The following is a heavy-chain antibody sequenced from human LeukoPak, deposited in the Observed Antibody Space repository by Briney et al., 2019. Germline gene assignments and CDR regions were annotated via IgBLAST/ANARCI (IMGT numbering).Heavy chain of an antibody. CDR3: ARGVTRWLNYFDY. CDR1: GFTFSDYY. D-gene: IGHD3-9*01. Sequence: GGSLRLSCAASGFTFSDYYMNWIRQAPGKGLEWVSYISKSGSAIYYADSVKGRFTISRDNAKNSLYLQMNSLRAEDTAVYYCARGVTRWLNYFDYWGQGTLVSVSS. J-gene: IGHJ4*02. V-gene: IGHV3-11*01. CDR2: ISKSGSAI.